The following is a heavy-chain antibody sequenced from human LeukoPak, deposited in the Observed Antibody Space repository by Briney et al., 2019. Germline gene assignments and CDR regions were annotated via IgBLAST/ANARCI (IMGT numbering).Heavy chain of an antibody. CDR1: GGSFSGYY. CDR2: INHSGST. J-gene: IGHJ4*02. V-gene: IGHV4-34*01. D-gene: IGHD1-26*01. CDR3: ARGRRRGSYYS. Sequence: PSETLSLTCAVYGGSFSGYYWSWIRQPPGKGLEWIGEINHSGSTNYNPSLKSRVTISVGTSKNQFSLKLSSVTAADTAVYYCARGRRRGSYYSWGQGTLVTVSS.